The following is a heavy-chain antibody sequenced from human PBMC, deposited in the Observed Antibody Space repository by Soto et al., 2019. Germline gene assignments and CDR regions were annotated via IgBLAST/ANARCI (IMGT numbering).Heavy chain of an antibody. CDR1: GFSFSNYA. CDR2: IEISGRAT. Sequence: EVQLLESGGGLVQPGGSLRLSCIASGFSFSNYAMIWVRQAPGKGPEWVSSIEISGRATYYADAVKGRFTISSDDSKMAVYLQLNSLRCEHRTVYFITKGDGGYLDHWCQGRLVTFSS. CDR3: TKGDGGYLDH. D-gene: IGHD2-21*01. V-gene: IGHV3-23*05. J-gene: IGHJ4*02.